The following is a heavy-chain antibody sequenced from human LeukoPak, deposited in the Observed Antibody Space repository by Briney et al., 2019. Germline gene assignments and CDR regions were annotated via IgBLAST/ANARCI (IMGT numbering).Heavy chain of an antibody. CDR1: GGSISNYY. V-gene: IGHV4-59*01. CDR3: ARGRAQYDSTGYYY. Sequence: PSETLSLTCTVSGGSISNYYWSLIRQTPGKGLEWIGHIYSSGSTNYNPSLKSRATISIDTSKNQFSLTLSSVTAADTAVYYCARGRAQYDSTGYYYWGPGTLVTVAS. CDR2: IYSSGST. D-gene: IGHD3-22*01. J-gene: IGHJ4*02.